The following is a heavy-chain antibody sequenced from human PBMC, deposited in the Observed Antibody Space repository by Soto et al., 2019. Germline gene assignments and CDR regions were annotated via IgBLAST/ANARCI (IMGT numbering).Heavy chain of an antibody. CDR3: ARSISLPASADNWFDP. D-gene: IGHD2-2*01. V-gene: IGHV2-26*01. J-gene: IGHJ5*02. CDR2: IYSNDGK. CDR1: GFSLRNAGMG. Sequence: GPTLVNRTETLTQTCTVSGFSLRNAGMGVSWIRQPPGKALEWLAHIYSNDGKSYTTSLKTRLTISKDTSKSQVVLTMTNVDPVDTGTYFCARSISLPASADNWFDPWGQGIQVTVSS.